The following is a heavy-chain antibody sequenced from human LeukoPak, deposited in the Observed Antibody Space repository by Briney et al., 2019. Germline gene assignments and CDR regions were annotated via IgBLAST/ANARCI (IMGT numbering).Heavy chain of an antibody. Sequence: PGGSLRLSCAASRFTFSSYSMNWVRQAPGKGQEWLSYIRSTSGTIYYADSVKGRFTISRDNAKNSLYLQMNSLRAEDTAVYYCAELGITMIGGVWGKGTTVTISS. D-gene: IGHD3-10*02. J-gene: IGHJ6*04. CDR3: AELGITMIGGV. CDR2: IRSTSGTI. CDR1: RFTFSSYS. V-gene: IGHV3-48*01.